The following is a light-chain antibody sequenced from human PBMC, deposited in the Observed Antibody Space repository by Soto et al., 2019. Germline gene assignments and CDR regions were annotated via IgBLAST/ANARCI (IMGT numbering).Light chain of an antibody. V-gene: IGKV3-20*01. Sequence: EIVLTQSPGTLSLSPGERATLSCRASQSVSRSYLAWYQQKPGQAPRLLIYGASSRATGIPDRFSGGGSGTDFTLTISRLEPEDFAVYYCQQYDSSPWTFDQGTKVEIK. J-gene: IGKJ1*01. CDR1: QSVSRSY. CDR2: GAS. CDR3: QQYDSSPWT.